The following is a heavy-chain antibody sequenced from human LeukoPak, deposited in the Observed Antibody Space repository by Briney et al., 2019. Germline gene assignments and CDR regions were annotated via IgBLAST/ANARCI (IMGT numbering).Heavy chain of an antibody. CDR2: TSGSSTST. CDR3: AKDLSMAVTGSPFDY. Sequence: GGSLRLSCAASGFTFSSFAMSWVRRAPGKGLERVSTTSGSSTSTYYADSVQGRFTVSRDNSKSTLSLQMNSLRAEDTAIYYCAKDLSMAVTGSPFDYWGQGTLVTVSS. J-gene: IGHJ4*02. D-gene: IGHD6-19*01. CDR1: GFTFSSFA. V-gene: IGHV3-23*01.